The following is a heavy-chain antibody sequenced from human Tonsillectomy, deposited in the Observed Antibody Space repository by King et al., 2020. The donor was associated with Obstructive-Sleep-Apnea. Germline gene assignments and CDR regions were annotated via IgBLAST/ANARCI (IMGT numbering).Heavy chain of an antibody. CDR3: EKEGSYYGSGSYYTDY. V-gene: IGHV3-23*04. J-gene: IGHJ4*02. D-gene: IGHD3-10*01. Sequence: VQLVESGGGLVQPGGSLRLSCAASGFSFSSFAMSWVRQAPGKGLEWVSVVSGSGDTTYYTDSVKGRFTISRDNSENTLYLQMNSLRVEDTAVYYCEKEGSYYGSGSYYTDYWGQGTLVTVSS. CDR1: GFSFSSFA. CDR2: VSGSGDTT.